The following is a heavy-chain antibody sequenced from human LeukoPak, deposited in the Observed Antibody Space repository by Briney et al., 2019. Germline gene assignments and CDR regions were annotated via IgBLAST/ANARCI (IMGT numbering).Heavy chain of an antibody. CDR3: AREYYDFWSGYYGRGY. CDR2: ISSSSSTI. J-gene: IGHJ4*02. V-gene: IGHV3-48*01. Sequence: GGSLRLSCAASGSTFSSYSMNWVREAPGKGLVWVSYISSSSSTIYYADSVKGRFTISRDNAKNSLYLQMNSLRAEDTAVYYCAREYYDFWSGYYGRGYWGQGTLVTVSS. CDR1: GSTFSSYS. D-gene: IGHD3-3*01.